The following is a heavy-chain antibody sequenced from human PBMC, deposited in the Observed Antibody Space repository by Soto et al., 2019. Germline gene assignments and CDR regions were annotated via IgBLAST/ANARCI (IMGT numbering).Heavy chain of an antibody. CDR1: CYTFTSYG. J-gene: IGHJ4*02. Sequence: GASVKVSCKGSCYTFTSYGIRWGRQAPGQGLEWMGWISAYNGNTNYAQKLQGRVTMTTDTSTSTAYMELRSLRSDDTAVYYCARAIYYYDSSGLYYFDYWGQGTLVTVSS. D-gene: IGHD3-22*01. V-gene: IGHV1-18*01. CDR2: ISAYNGNT. CDR3: ARAIYYYDSSGLYYFDY.